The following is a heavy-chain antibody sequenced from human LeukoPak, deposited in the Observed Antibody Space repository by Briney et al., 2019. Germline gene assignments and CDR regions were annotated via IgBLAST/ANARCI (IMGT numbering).Heavy chain of an antibody. CDR3: ARERTSTGIAAGFDY. CDR1: GGSISSGDYY. J-gene: IGHJ4*02. D-gene: IGHD6-13*01. Sequence: PSETLSLTCTVSGGSISSGDYYWSWIRQPPGKGLEWIGYIYYSGSTYYNPSLKSRVTISVDTSKNQFSLKLSSVTAADTAVYYCARERTSTGIAAGFDYWGQGTLVTVSS. CDR2: IYYSGST. V-gene: IGHV4-30-4*08.